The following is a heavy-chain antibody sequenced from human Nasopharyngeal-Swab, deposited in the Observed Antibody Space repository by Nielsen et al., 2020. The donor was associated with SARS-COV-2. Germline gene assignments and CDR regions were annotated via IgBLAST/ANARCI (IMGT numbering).Heavy chain of an antibody. CDR1: GFTFSSYG. D-gene: IGHD3-16*01. CDR2: IWYDGSNK. J-gene: IGHJ4*02. V-gene: IGHV3-33*01. Sequence: GGSLRLSCAASGFTFSSYGMHWVRQAPSKGLEWVAVIWYDGSNKYYADSVKGRFTISRDNSKNTLYLQMNSLRAEDTAVYYCARDGVDYGDYWGQGTLVTVSS. CDR3: ARDGVDYGDY.